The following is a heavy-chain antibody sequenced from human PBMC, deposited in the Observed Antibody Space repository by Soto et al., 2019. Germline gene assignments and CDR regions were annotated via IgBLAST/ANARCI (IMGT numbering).Heavy chain of an antibody. J-gene: IGHJ5*02. CDR2: IYYSGST. D-gene: IGHD6-19*01. CDR1: GGSISSYY. V-gene: IGHV4-59*01. Sequence: KTSETLSLTCTASGGSISSYYWSWIRQPPGKGLEWIGYIYYSGSTNYNPSLKSRVTISVDTSKNQLSLKLSSVTAADTAVYYCARDLSSSGSNWFDPWGQGTLVTVSS. CDR3: ARDLSSSGSNWFDP.